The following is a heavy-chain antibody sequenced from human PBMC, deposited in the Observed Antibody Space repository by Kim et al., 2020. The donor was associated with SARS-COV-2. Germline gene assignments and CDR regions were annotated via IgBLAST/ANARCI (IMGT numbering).Heavy chain of an antibody. J-gene: IGHJ6*02. Sequence: PSPKSRVTMSVDTSKNQFSLKLSSVTAADTAVYYCARDWLLGYYYYGMDVWGQGTTVTVSS. V-gene: IGHV4-4*07. CDR3: ARDWLLGYYYYGMDV. D-gene: IGHD3-9*01.